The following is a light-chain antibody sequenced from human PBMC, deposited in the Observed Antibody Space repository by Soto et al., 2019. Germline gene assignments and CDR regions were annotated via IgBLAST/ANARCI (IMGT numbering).Light chain of an antibody. V-gene: IGKV1-12*02. CDR1: HIISSW. CDR2: AAS. CDR3: LQPNNFPYT. Sequence: DIQMTQAPSSVSASVGDTVTSTCRASHIISSWLAWYQQKPGTAPKLLIYAASRLQSGVQSRFSGSESGADFTLTISSLQPEDVATYVCLQPNNFPYTFGQGTKREIK. J-gene: IGKJ2*01.